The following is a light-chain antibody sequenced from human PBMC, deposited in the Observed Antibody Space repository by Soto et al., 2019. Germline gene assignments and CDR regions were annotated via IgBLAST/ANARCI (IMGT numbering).Light chain of an antibody. CDR1: QSVSSY. CDR2: DAS. Sequence: EIVLTQTPATLSLSPGERATLSFRASQSVSSYLAWYQQKPGQAPRLLIYDASNRATGIPARFSGSGSGTDFTLTISSLEPEDFAVYYCQQRSNWWTFGQGTKVDIK. V-gene: IGKV3-11*01. CDR3: QQRSNWWT. J-gene: IGKJ1*01.